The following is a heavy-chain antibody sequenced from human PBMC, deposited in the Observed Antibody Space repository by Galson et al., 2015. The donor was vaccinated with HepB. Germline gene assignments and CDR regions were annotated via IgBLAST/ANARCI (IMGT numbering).Heavy chain of an antibody. CDR3: ARGRYDFSPPDY. CDR2: ISGYNGNI. Sequence: SVKVSCKASRYRFANYGITWVRQAPGQGLEWMGWISGYNGNINYAQKFHERVTMTTDTSTSTVYMELRSLRSDDTAVYYCARGRYDFSPPDYWGQGTLVTVSS. V-gene: IGHV1-18*01. J-gene: IGHJ4*02. D-gene: IGHD3-9*01. CDR1: RYRFANYG.